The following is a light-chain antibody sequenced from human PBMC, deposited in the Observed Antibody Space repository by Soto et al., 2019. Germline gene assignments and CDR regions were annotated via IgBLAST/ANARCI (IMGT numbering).Light chain of an antibody. J-gene: IGKJ1*01. Sequence: EIVMTQSPATLSVSPGERATLSCRASQSISSNLVWYQQKPGQAPRLLIYGASTRATGIPTRFSGSGSGTEFTLTLSSLQAEDFALYYCQQYNNWPRTFGQGTKVEIK. CDR3: QQYNNWPRT. V-gene: IGKV3D-15*01. CDR1: QSISSN. CDR2: GAS.